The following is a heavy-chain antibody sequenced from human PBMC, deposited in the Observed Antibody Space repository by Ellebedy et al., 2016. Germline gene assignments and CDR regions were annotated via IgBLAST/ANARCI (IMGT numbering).Heavy chain of an antibody. CDR2: IYHSGST. V-gene: IGHV4-4*02. CDR3: ARDRSGYYDSSGYYYYYYGMDV. D-gene: IGHD3-22*01. J-gene: IGHJ6*02. CDR1: GGSISSSNW. Sequence: SETLSLTCAVSGGSISSSNWWSWVRQPPGKGLEWIGEIYHSGSTNYNPSLKSRVTISVDKSKNQFSLKLSSVTAADTAVYYCARDRSGYYDSSGYYYYYYGMDVWGQGTTVTVSS.